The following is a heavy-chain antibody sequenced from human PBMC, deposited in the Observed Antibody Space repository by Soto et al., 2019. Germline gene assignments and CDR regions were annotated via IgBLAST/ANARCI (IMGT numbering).Heavy chain of an antibody. CDR2: IYYSGST. D-gene: IGHD2-2*01. CDR3: ARLFPRVVPAAIYFEY. CDR1: GGSISSSSYC. V-gene: IGHV4-39*01. Sequence: SETLSLTCTVSGGSISSSSYCWGWIRQPPGKGLEWIGSIYYSGSTYYNPSLKSRVTISVDTSKNQFSLKLSSVTAADTAVYYCARLFPRVVPAAIYFEYWGQGTLVTVSS. J-gene: IGHJ4*02.